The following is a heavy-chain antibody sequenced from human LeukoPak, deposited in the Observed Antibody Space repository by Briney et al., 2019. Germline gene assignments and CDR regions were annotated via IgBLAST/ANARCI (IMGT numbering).Heavy chain of an antibody. D-gene: IGHD3-22*01. Sequence: GGSLRLPCAASGFTFSNYNMNWIRQAPGKGLEWVAYISSGGTTIYYADSVKGRFTISRDNAKNSVYLQMNSLRAEDTAVYYCARDLGQYYDTSDNWFDPWGQGTLVTVSS. CDR1: GFTFSNYN. V-gene: IGHV3-11*04. J-gene: IGHJ5*02. CDR3: ARDLGQYYDTSDNWFDP. CDR2: ISSGGTTI.